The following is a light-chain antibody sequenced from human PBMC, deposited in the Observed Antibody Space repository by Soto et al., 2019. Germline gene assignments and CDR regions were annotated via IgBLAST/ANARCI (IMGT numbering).Light chain of an antibody. Sequence: EVVLTQSPGTLSLSPGERATLSCRASESVSSSFLTWYQQKPGQAPRLLIYRTSNRVTGIPDRFSGSGSGKDFTLTISRREPEDFAVYFCQHYGNSLWTFGQGTKVEIK. CDR3: QHYGNSLWT. J-gene: IGKJ1*01. CDR1: ESVSSSF. CDR2: RTS. V-gene: IGKV3-20*01.